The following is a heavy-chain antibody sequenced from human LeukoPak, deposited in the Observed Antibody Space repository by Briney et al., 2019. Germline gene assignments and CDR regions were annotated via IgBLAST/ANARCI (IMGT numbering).Heavy chain of an antibody. J-gene: IGHJ4*02. D-gene: IGHD7-27*01. Sequence: GGSLRLSCAASGFTISGFWMYWIRQSPAKGLEWVARINADGSVTNYAGSMKGRLTVSRDTATNIMYLQMNSLTDDDTAVYYCARDLNWGQVDYWGPGTLVTVSS. CDR1: GFTISGFW. CDR3: ARDLNWGQVDY. V-gene: IGHV3-74*01. CDR2: INADGSVT.